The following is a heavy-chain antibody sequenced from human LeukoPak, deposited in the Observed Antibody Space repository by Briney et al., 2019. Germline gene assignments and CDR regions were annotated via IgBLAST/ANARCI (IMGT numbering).Heavy chain of an antibody. CDR1: GFTFSDHY. CDR3: ATITTSPGYYFDY. Sequence: KPGGSLRLSCAASGFTFSDHYMTWIRQAPGKGLEWVSYISNTGNTIYYGDSVKGRFTISRDNAKNSLLLQMNSLRAEDTAVYYCATITTSPGYYFDYWGQGALVTVSS. J-gene: IGHJ4*02. V-gene: IGHV3-11*01. D-gene: IGHD5-24*01. CDR2: ISNTGNTI.